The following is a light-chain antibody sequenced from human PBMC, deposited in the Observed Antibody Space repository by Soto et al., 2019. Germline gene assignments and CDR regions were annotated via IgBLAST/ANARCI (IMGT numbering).Light chain of an antibody. CDR2: EAS. Sequence: QSVLTQPPSVSGSPGQSVTISCTGTSTDFVSYNRVSWYQQPPGTAPKLIIYEASNRPSGVPDRFSGSKSGNTASLTISGLHAADDDDYCCSLYTSENTDVFGTGTKVTVL. V-gene: IGLV2-18*01. J-gene: IGLJ1*01. CDR3: SLYTSENTDV. CDR1: STDFVSYNR.